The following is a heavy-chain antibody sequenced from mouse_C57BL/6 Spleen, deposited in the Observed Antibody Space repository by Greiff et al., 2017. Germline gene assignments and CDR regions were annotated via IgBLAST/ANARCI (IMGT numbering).Heavy chain of an antibody. J-gene: IGHJ4*01. Sequence: QVQLQQPGAELVMPGASVKLSCKASGYTFTSYWMHWVKQRPGQGLEWIGEIDPSDSYTNYNQKFKGKSTLTVDKSSSTAYMQLSSLTSEDSAVYYCARRTDDYEEYAMDYWGQGTSVTVSS. CDR1: GYTFTSYW. CDR3: ARRTDDYEEYAMDY. CDR2: IDPSDSYT. D-gene: IGHD2-4*01. V-gene: IGHV1-69*01.